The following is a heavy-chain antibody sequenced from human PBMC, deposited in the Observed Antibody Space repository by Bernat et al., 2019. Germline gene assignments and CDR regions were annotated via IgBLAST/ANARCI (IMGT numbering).Heavy chain of an antibody. CDR2: ILSNDEK. Sequence: QITLKESGPTLVKPTQTLTLTCTFSGFSLSSPKVGVSWIRQPPGKALEWLTHILSNDEKSFNTFLKSRLSISKDTSKGQVVLTMTNMDPVDTATYYCARIPDRTSSVSGFDYWGQGILVTVSS. CDR1: GFSLSSPKVG. CDR3: ARIPDRTSSVSGFDY. V-gene: IGHV2-26*01. J-gene: IGHJ4*02. D-gene: IGHD6-6*01.